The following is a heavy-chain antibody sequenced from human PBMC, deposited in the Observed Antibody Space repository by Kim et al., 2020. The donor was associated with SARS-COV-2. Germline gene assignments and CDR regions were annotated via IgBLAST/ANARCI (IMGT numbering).Heavy chain of an antibody. CDR2: IKQDGSEK. D-gene: IGHD6-13*01. CDR3: ARAPPAAGTIWDY. V-gene: IGHV3-7*03. Sequence: GGSLRLSCAASGFTFSSYWMSWVRQAPGKGLEWVANIKQDGSEKYYVDSVKGRFTISRDNAKNSLYLQMNSLRAEDTAVYYCARAPPAAGTIWDYWGQGTLVTVSS. J-gene: IGHJ4*02. CDR1: GFTFSSYW.